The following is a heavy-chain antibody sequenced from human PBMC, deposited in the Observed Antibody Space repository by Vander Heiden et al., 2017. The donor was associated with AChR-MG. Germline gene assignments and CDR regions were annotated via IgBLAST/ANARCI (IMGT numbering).Heavy chain of an antibody. V-gene: IGHV3-30*03. J-gene: IGHJ6*03. Sequence: QVRLVESGGGVVQPGRSRRLLCAASGFTFGSEGRHWVRQAPGKGLEWLAVVSYNGNNRYYADSVKGRFTISRDNSENTLYLQMSSLRPDDTGVYFCARNVIRSYNMDVWGQGTTVTVSS. D-gene: IGHD2-21*01. CDR2: VSYNGNNR. CDR3: ARNVIRSYNMDV. CDR1: GFTFGSEG.